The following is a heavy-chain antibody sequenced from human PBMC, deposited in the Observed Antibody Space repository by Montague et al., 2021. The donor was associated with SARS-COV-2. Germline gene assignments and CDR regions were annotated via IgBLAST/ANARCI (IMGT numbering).Heavy chain of an antibody. Sequence: SETLSLTRSISGVSITSYYWCWVRQPPGKKLVGIVQIYYSGSTTYYPSHKSRGRLSIDNPKNQFSLKLESLTAADTAVYYCVRDGGNWYYFDYWGQGALVTVSS. V-gene: IGHV4-59*12. D-gene: IGHD3-16*01. CDR3: VRDGGNWYYFDY. CDR1: GVSITSYY. CDR2: IYYSGST. J-gene: IGHJ4*02.